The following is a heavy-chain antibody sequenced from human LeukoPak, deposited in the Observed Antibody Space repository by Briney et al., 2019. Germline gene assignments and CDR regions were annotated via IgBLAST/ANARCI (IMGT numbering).Heavy chain of an antibody. V-gene: IGHV4-61*02. Sequence: SETLSLTCTVSGGSISSGSYYWSWIRQPAGKGLEWIGRIYTSGSANYNPSLKSRVTISVDTSKNQFSLKLSPVTAADTAVYYCARADCSSTSCYMEDAFDIWGQGTMVTVSS. CDR2: IYTSGSA. J-gene: IGHJ3*02. D-gene: IGHD2-2*02. CDR3: ARADCSSTSCYMEDAFDI. CDR1: GGSISSGSYY.